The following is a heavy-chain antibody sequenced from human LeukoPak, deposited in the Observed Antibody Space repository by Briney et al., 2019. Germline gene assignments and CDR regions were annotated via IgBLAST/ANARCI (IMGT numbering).Heavy chain of an antibody. CDR1: GGSISSSSYY. V-gene: IGHV4-39*02. Sequence: ASETLSLTCTVSGGSISSSSYYWGWIRQPPGKGLEWIGSIYYSGSTYYNPSLKSRVTISVDTSKNQFSLKLSSVTAADTAVYYCARDPDNYQGGQGTLVTVSS. CDR3: ARDPDNYQ. CDR2: IYYSGST. J-gene: IGHJ4*02. D-gene: IGHD1-1*01.